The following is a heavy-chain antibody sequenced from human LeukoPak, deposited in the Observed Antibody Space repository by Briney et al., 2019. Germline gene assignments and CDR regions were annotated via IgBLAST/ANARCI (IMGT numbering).Heavy chain of an antibody. Sequence: SVKVSCKASGGTFSSYAISWVRQAPGQGLEWMGGIIPIFGTANYAQKFQGRVTITADESTSTPYMELSSLRSEDTAVYYCARDGAVAGYFDYWGQGTLVTVSS. D-gene: IGHD6-19*01. CDR3: ARDGAVAGYFDY. CDR1: GGTFSSYA. J-gene: IGHJ4*02. V-gene: IGHV1-69*01. CDR2: IIPIFGTA.